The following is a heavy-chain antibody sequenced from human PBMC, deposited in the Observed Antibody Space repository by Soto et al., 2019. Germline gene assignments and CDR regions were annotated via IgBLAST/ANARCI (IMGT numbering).Heavy chain of an antibody. CDR1: GFTFSSYV. D-gene: IGHD3-22*01. J-gene: IGHJ4*02. V-gene: IGHV3-23*01. CDR3: AKVRADYYDSSGPIDD. CDR2: ISGSGGST. Sequence: PGGSLRLSCAASGFTFSSYVMSWVRQAPGKGLEWVSAISGSGGSTYYGDSVKGRFTISRDNSKNTLYLQMNSLRAEDTAVYYCAKVRADYYDSSGPIDDWGQGTLVTVSS.